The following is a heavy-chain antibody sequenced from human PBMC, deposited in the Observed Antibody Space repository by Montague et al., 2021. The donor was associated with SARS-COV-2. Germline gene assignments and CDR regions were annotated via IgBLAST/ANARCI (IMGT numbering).Heavy chain of an antibody. D-gene: IGHD5-18*01. CDR3: ARDIQLHYYYYGMDV. CDR1: GFTVSSNY. Sequence: SLRLSCAASGFTVSSNYMSWVRQAPGKGLEWVPVIYSGGSTYYADSVKGRFTISRDNSKNTLYLQMNSLRAEDTAVYYCARDIQLHYYYYGMDVWGQGTTVTVPS. V-gene: IGHV3-66*02. J-gene: IGHJ6*02. CDR2: IYSGGST.